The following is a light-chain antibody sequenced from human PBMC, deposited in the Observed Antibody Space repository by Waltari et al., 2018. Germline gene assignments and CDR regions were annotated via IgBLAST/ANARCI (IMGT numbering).Light chain of an antibody. Sequence: DIVMTQSPVSLPVTPGEPASISCRSSQSLLHSNVNNYLDWYLQKPGQSPQLLIYLGSNRASGVPDRFSGSGSGTDFTLRINRVEAEDVGVYYCMQSLQALWTFGQGTKVEIK. CDR1: QSLLHSNVNNY. CDR2: LGS. J-gene: IGKJ1*01. V-gene: IGKV2-28*01. CDR3: MQSLQALWT.